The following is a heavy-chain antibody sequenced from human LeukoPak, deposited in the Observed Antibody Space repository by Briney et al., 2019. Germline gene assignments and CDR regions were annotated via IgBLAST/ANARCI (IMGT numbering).Heavy chain of an antibody. V-gene: IGHV5-51*01. D-gene: IGHD3-22*01. CDR3: ARSPDSSAYAYYFDY. CDR2: MYPGDSDT. J-gene: IGHJ4*02. CDR1: GYSFTNFW. Sequence: GESLKISCKGSGYSFTNFWIGWVRQMPGKGLEWMGNMYPGDSDTRYSPSFQGQVTISADKSISTAYLQWSSLKASDTAMYYCARSPDSSAYAYYFDYWAQGTLVTVSS.